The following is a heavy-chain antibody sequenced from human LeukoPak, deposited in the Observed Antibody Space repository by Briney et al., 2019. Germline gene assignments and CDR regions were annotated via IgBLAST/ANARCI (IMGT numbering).Heavy chain of an antibody. J-gene: IGHJ4*02. D-gene: IGHD6-19*01. V-gene: IGHV3-23*01. CDR1: GFAFSSQA. Sequence: GGSLRLSCAASGFAFSSQAMGWVRQAPGKGLEWVSVISDSGSLTYYADSVKGRFTIFRDNSKKTLFLQLNSLRAEDTAVYYCAKDARRTNGWYYFDYWGQGALVTVSS. CDR3: AKDARRTNGWYYFDY. CDR2: ISDSGSLT.